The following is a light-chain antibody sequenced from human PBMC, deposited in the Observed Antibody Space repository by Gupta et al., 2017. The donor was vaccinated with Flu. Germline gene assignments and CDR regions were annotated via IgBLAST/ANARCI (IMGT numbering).Light chain of an antibody. CDR1: QSISNS. J-gene: IGKJ5*01. CDR2: GAS. CDR3: RQYREYPMT. V-gene: IGKV1D-16*01. Sequence: DFQMTQSPSSLSASVGDRVIITCRASQSISNSLGLYQQKPEKAPKSLIYGASSLQNGVPARFSGSGSGTDFTLTISNLQPEDFGTYYCRQYREYPMTFGQGTRLEIK.